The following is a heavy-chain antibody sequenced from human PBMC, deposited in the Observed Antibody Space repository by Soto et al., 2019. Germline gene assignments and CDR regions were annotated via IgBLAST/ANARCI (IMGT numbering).Heavy chain of an antibody. CDR3: ATDVSCSGGSCQGSLS. CDR2: FDPEDGET. V-gene: IGHV1-24*01. J-gene: IGHJ5*02. D-gene: IGHD2-15*01. CDR1: GYTLTELS. Sequence: ASVKVSCKVSGYTLTELSMHWVRQAPGKGLEWMGGFDPEDGETIYAQKFQGRVTMTEDTSTDTAYMELSSLRSEDTAVYYCATDVSCSGGSCQGSLSWGQGTLVTVSS.